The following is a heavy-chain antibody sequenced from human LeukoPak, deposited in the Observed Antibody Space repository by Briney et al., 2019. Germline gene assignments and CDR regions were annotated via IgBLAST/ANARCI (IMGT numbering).Heavy chain of an antibody. J-gene: IGHJ2*01. CDR2: ISYDGSNK. D-gene: IGHD6-25*01. CDR1: GFTFSSYA. CDR3: AKDLSGYGPYWYFDL. Sequence: PGGSLRLSCAASGFTFSSYAMHWVRQAPGKGLEWVAVISYDGSNKYYADSVKGRFTISRDNSKNTLYLQMNNLRAEDSAVYYCAKDLSGYGPYWYFDLWGRGTLVTVSS. V-gene: IGHV3-30*04.